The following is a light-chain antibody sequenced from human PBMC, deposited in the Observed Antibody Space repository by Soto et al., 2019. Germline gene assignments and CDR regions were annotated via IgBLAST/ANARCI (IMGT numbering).Light chain of an antibody. Sequence: EIVMTQSPVTLSVSPGERAALTCRASQSVTSKLAWYQQRPGQAPRLLLYGSSRANDIPDRFSGGWSETEFTLTISDVQSEDSAIYYCHQFRDWPRTFGQGTKLEI. J-gene: IGKJ1*01. CDR1: QSVTSK. CDR3: HQFRDWPRT. V-gene: IGKV3-15*01. CDR2: GS.